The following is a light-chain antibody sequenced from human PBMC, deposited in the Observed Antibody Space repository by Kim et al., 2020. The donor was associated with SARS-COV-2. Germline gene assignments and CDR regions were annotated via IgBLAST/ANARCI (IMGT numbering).Light chain of an antibody. CDR2: YES. J-gene: IGLJ2*01. CDR3: QVWDKSGDHPV. Sequence: APGKAARSTCGGNNIGSKSGRWYQQKPGQAPVLVIYYESDRPSGIPERFSGSNSGNTATLTISRVEAGDEADYSCQVWDKSGDHPVFGGGTQLTVL. CDR1: NIGSKS. V-gene: IGLV3-21*04.